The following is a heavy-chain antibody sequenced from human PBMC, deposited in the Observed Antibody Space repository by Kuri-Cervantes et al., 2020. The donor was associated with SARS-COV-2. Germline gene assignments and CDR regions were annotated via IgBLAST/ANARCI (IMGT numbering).Heavy chain of an antibody. V-gene: IGHV1-69*05. D-gene: IGHD1-1*01. CDR1: GGTFSSYA. Sequence: SVKVSCKASGGTFSSYAISWVRQAPGQGLEWMGGIIPIFGTANYAQKFQGRVTITTDESTSTAYLQWSSLKASDTAMYYCARGTRGHFDYWGQGTLVTVSS. CDR2: IIPIFGTA. CDR3: ARGTRGHFDY. J-gene: IGHJ4*02.